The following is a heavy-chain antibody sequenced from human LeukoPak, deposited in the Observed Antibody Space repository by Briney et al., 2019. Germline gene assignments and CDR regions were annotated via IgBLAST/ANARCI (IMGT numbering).Heavy chain of an antibody. CDR1: GDSITNYY. D-gene: IGHD3-3*01. V-gene: IGHV4-38-2*02. CDR2: IHHSGRT. J-gene: IGHJ5*02. Sequence: SETLSLTCTVSGDSITNYYWGWIRQPPGKGLEWIGSIHHSGRTYYNPSLKSRVTISVDTSKNQFSLKLSSVTAADTAVYYCARDHLANLASRLFDPWGQGTLVTVSS. CDR3: ARDHLANLASRLFDP.